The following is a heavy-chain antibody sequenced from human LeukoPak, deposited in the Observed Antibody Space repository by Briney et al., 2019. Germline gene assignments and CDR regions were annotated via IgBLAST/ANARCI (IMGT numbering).Heavy chain of an antibody. CDR2: ISYDGSNK. D-gene: IGHD6-13*01. J-gene: IGHJ4*02. V-gene: IGHV3-30*18. CDR1: GFTLSAYA. Sequence: PGRSLRLSCAASGFTLSAYAMHGVRQAPRKGLEWVALISYDGSNKYYADFVKDRFTISRDSSKNTLYLQVNSLRAEDTAVYYCAKEGLGSSWYPNYFDYWGQGTLVTVSS. CDR3: AKEGLGSSWYPNYFDY.